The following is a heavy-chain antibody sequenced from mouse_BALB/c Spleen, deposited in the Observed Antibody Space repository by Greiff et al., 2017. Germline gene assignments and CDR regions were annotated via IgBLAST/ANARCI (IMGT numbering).Heavy chain of an antibody. CDR2: ISSGGGST. J-gene: IGHJ4*01. CDR1: GFAFSSYD. D-gene: IGHD6-5*01. Sequence: EVMLVESGGGLVKPGGSLKLSCAASGFAFSSYDMSWVRQTPEKRLEWVAYISSGGGSTYYPDTVKGRFTISRDNAKNTLYLQMSSLKSEDTAMYYCARRESPLYYYAMDYWGQGTSVTVSS. V-gene: IGHV5-12-1*01. CDR3: ARRESPLYYYAMDY.